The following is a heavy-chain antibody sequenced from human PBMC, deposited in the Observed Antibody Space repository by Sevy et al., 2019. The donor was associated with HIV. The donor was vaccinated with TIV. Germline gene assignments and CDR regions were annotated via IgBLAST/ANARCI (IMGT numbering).Heavy chain of an antibody. CDR1: GFTVSDAW. V-gene: IGHV3-15*01. Sequence: GGSLRLSCGASGFTVSDAWMSWVRQAPGKGLEWVGRIKSKSDGGTTDYVAPVKGRFTISRDDSKNTLYLQMSSLKTEETAVYYCTTAPGVTIFGVVKDYWGQGTLVTVSS. J-gene: IGHJ4*02. CDR3: TTAPGVTIFGVVKDY. CDR2: IKSKSDGGTT. D-gene: IGHD3-3*01.